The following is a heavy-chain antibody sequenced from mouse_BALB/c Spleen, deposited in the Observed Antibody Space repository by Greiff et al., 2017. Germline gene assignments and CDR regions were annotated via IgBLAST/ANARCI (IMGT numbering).Heavy chain of an antibody. Sequence: VQLQQSGAELVRPGTSVKVSCKASGYAFTNYLIEWVKQRPGQGLEWIGVINPGSGGTNYNEKFKGKATLTADKSSRTAYMQLSSLTSDDSAVYFCARWLLSYWGQGTLVTVSA. J-gene: IGHJ3*01. CDR2: INPGSGGT. V-gene: IGHV1-54*01. CDR3: ARWLLSY. CDR1: GYAFTNYL. D-gene: IGHD2-3*01.